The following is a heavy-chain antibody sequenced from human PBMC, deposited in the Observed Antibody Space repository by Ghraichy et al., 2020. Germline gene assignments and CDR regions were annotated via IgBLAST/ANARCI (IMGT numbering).Heavy chain of an antibody. J-gene: IGHJ4*02. D-gene: IGHD5-24*01. CDR2: ISYDGSNK. V-gene: IGHV3-30-3*01. CDR1: GFTFSSYA. CDR3: ARGEWLVDY. Sequence: GGSLRLSCAASGFTFSSYAMHWARQAPGKGLEWVALISYDGSNKYYADSVKGRFTISRDNSKNTLYLQMNSLRAEDTAVYYCARGEWLVDYWGQGSLVTVSS.